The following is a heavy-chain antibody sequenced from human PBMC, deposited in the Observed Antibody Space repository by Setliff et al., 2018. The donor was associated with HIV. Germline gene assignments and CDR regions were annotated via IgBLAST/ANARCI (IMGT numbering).Heavy chain of an antibody. CDR1: GYTFTGYY. CDR2: ISPNTGGT. J-gene: IGHJ4*02. Sequence: AASVKVSCKASGYTFTGYYIHWVRQAPGQGLEWMGRISPNTGGTIYAQKLQGRVTMTRDTSISTAYMELSSLTSDDTAVYYCARVATVTTPFDYWGQGTLVTVSS. CDR3: ARVATVTTPFDY. V-gene: IGHV1-2*06. D-gene: IGHD4-17*01.